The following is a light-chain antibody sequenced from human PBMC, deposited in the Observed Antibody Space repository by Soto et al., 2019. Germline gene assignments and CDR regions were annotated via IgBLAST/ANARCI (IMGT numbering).Light chain of an antibody. CDR1: QGISSA. CDR3: QQLKTYPFT. V-gene: IGKV1-13*02. J-gene: IGKJ5*01. Sequence: AIQLTQSPSSLSASVGDRVSITCRASQGISSALAWYQHKPGQAPKILIYDASSLQSGVPSRFSGSESGTECTLPISSLQPEDFATYYCQQLKTYPFTFGQGTRREIK. CDR2: DAS.